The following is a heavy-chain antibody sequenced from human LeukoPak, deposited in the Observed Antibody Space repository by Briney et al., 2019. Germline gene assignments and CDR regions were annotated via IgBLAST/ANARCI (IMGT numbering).Heavy chain of an antibody. Sequence: GGSRRLSCAASGFPFIGYGMHWVRQAPGKGLEWVAVAYGDGSSQYYADSVKGRFSISKDISKNTLSLQMNSLRAEDTAVYSCATGGNFYYSHWGQGTLVTVSS. D-gene: IGHD4-11*01. CDR3: ATGGNFYYSH. CDR1: GFPFIGYG. V-gene: IGHV3-33*01. CDR2: AYGDGSSQ. J-gene: IGHJ1*01.